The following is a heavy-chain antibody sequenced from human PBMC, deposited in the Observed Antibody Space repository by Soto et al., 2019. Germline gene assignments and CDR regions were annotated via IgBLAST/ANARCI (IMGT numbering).Heavy chain of an antibody. CDR2: IIPIFGTA. D-gene: IGHD2-2*01. CDR3: ARDGRYIVLVPAAKGGYYYYGMDV. Sequence: ASVKVSCKASGGTFSSYAISWVRQAPGQGLEWMGGIIPIFGTANYAQKFQGRVTITADESTSTAYMELSSLRSEDTAVYYCARDGRYIVLVPAAKGGYYYYGMDVWGQGTTVTVSS. J-gene: IGHJ6*02. CDR1: GGTFSSYA. V-gene: IGHV1-69*13.